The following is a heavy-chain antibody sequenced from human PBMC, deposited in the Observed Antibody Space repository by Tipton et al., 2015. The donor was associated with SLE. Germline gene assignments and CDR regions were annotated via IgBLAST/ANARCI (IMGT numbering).Heavy chain of an antibody. Sequence: SLRLSCAASGFIFSRYRMNWVRQAPGKGLEWVSSVSSESNYIYYADSVGGRFSISRDNAENSLYLQMDSLRAEDTAVYYCARSLLSGYDSYGMDVWGQGTTVTVSS. CDR2: VSSESNYI. V-gene: IGHV3-21*01. CDR1: GFIFSRYR. J-gene: IGHJ6*02. CDR3: ARSLLSGYDSYGMDV. D-gene: IGHD5-12*01.